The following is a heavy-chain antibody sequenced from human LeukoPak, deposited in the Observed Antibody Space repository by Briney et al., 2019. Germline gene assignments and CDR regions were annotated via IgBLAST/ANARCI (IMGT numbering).Heavy chain of an antibody. V-gene: IGHV1-69*13. Sequence: ASVKVSCKASGGTFSSYAISWVRQAPGQGLEWMGGIIPISGTANYAQKFQGRVTITADESTSTAYMELSSLRSEDTAVYYCARDTYCGGDCYSGYYYGMDVWGQGTTVTVSS. CDR2: IIPISGTA. J-gene: IGHJ6*02. D-gene: IGHD2-21*02. CDR3: ARDTYCGGDCYSGYYYGMDV. CDR1: GGTFSSYA.